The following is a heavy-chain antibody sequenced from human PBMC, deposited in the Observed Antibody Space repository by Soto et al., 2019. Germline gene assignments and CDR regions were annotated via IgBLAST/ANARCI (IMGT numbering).Heavy chain of an antibody. J-gene: IGHJ6*02. CDR1: GFTFSSYG. CDR2: IWYDGSNK. V-gene: IGHV3-33*01. CDR3: ARNQVDTMVRGVIRGGMDV. D-gene: IGHD3-10*01. Sequence: GGSLRLSCAASGFTFSSYGMHWVRQAPGKGLGWVAVIWYDGSNKYYADSVKGRFTISRDNSKNTLYLQMNSLRAEDTAVYYCARNQVDTMVRGVIRGGMDVWGQGTTVTVSS.